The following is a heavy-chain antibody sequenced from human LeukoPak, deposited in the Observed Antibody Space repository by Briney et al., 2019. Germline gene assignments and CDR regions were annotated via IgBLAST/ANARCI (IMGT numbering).Heavy chain of an antibody. CDR1: GFTLDAYA. CDR2: INADGGRT. D-gene: IGHD3-10*01. J-gene: IGHJ6*02. CDR3: AKDLRQVTMVRGVMSYYYYYGMDV. Sequence: GGSLRLSCVASGFTLDAYAMHWVRQARGKGLEWVSHINADGGRTYYADSVKGRFTISRDNSKNTLYLQMNSLRAEDTAVYYCAKDLRQVTMVRGVMSYYYYYGMDVWGQGTTVTVSS. V-gene: IGHV3-43*02.